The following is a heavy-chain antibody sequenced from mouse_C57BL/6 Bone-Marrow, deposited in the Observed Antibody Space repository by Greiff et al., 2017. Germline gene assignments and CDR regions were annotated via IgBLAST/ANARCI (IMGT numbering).Heavy chain of an antibody. D-gene: IGHD2-2*01. CDR1: GYTFTSYW. V-gene: IGHV1-55*01. CDR2: IYPGSGST. J-gene: IGHJ3*01. Sequence: LVESGAELVKPGASVKMSCKASGYTFTSYWITWVKQRPGQGLEWIGDIYPGSGSTNYNEKFKSKATLTVDTSSSTAYMQLSSLTSEDSAVYYCARSEGYGYDEGPFAYWGQGTLVTVSA. CDR3: ARSEGYGYDEGPFAY.